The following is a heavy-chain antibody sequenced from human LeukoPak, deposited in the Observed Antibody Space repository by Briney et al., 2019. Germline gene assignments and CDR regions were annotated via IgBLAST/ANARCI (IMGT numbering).Heavy chain of an antibody. V-gene: IGHV3-21*04. CDR2: ISSSSSYI. J-gene: IGHJ4*02. CDR1: GFTFSSYS. D-gene: IGHD3-3*01. CDR3: AKDLLGSGYPFDY. Sequence: PGGSPRLSCAASGFTFSSYSMNWVRQAPGKGLEWVSSISSSSSYIYYADSVKGRFTISRDNSKNTLYLQMNSLRAEDTAVYYCAKDLLGSGYPFDYWGQGTLVTVSS.